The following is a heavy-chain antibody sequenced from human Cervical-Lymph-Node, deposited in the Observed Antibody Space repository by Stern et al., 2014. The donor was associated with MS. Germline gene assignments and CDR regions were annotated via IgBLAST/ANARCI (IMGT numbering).Heavy chain of an antibody. Sequence: VQLVQSGSEVKKPGASVKVSCKASEYTHNNYLIHWVRQAPGQRPDWMGVINPSGATNYAQKVQDRVTMTTDASTSTFYMELSRLTSEDTAVYYCAVRYCSGGRCYSVPDVWGQGTTVIVSS. CDR1: EYTHNNYL. CDR3: AVRYCSGGRCYSVPDV. CDR2: INPSGAT. D-gene: IGHD2-15*01. V-gene: IGHV1-46*02. J-gene: IGHJ6*02.